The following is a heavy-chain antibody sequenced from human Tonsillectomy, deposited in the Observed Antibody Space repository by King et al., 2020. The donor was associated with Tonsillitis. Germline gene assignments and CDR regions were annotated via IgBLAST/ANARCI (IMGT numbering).Heavy chain of an antibody. CDR3: ARTGRYSGYVEYYVDY. Sequence: QLQESGPGLVKPSQTLSLTCAVSGGSISSGGYSWSWIRQPPGKGLEWIAFIYYSGSTYYNPSLKSRVAMSIDTSKNQFSLKLSSVTAADTAVYYCARTGRYSGYVEYYVDYWGQGTLVTVSS. J-gene: IGHJ4*02. D-gene: IGHD5-12*01. CDR2: IYYSGST. CDR1: GGSISSGGYS. V-gene: IGHV4-30-4*07.